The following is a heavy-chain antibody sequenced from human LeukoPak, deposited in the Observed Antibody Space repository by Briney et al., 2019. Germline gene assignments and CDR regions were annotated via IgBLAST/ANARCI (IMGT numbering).Heavy chain of an antibody. D-gene: IGHD3-10*01. CDR2: TSYDGNNK. V-gene: IGHV3-30*01. J-gene: IGHJ6*03. CDR3: ARGGIPTGPYYYFYYMDV. CDR1: GFTFSRNV. Sequence: PGGSLRLSCAASGFTFSRNVMHWVRQAPGKGLEWVALTSYDGNNKFYADSVKGRFTISRDNSRSTLYLQMNSLRGEDAAVYSCARGGIPTGPYYYFYYMDVWGKGTAVTVSS.